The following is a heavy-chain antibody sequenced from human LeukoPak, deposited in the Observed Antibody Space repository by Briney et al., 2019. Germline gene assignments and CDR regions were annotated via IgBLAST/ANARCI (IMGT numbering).Heavy chain of an antibody. Sequence: GGSLRLSCAASGLTLNRYWMSWVRQAPGKGLEWVDNINEDGGERHYVDSVKGRFTISRDNAKNSLYLQMNSLRAEDTAVYYCARGGNLENWGGGTLVTVSS. D-gene: IGHD1-14*01. CDR1: GLTLNRYW. CDR3: ARGGNLEN. CDR2: INEDGGER. V-gene: IGHV3-7*01. J-gene: IGHJ4*02.